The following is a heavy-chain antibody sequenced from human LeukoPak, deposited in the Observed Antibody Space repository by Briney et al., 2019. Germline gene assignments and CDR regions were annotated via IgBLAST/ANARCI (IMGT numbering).Heavy chain of an antibody. D-gene: IGHD1-26*01. V-gene: IGHV3-23*01. J-gene: IGHJ4*02. CDR3: AKDGGATTPYYFDY. Sequence: GGSLRLSCAASGFTFSNYAMGWVRQAPGKGLEWVSAISGGGDSTYYADSVKGRFTISRDNSKNTLYLQMNSLRAEDTAVYYCAKDGGATTPYYFDYWGQGTLVTVSS. CDR2: ISGGGDST. CDR1: GFTFSNYA.